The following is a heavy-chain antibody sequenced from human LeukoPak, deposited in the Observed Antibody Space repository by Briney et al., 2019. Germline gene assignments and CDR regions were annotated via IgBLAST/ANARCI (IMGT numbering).Heavy chain of an antibody. Sequence: TGGSLRLSCAASGLKVSNYGMHWVRQAPGKGLEWVAVISYDGSTQYYADSVKGRFIVSRDISKNTLYLQMNSLRAEDTAVYYCAKDFGDPDYWGQGTLVTVSS. CDR3: AKDFGDPDY. V-gene: IGHV3-30*18. D-gene: IGHD4-17*01. CDR1: GLKVSNYG. CDR2: ISYDGSTQ. J-gene: IGHJ4*02.